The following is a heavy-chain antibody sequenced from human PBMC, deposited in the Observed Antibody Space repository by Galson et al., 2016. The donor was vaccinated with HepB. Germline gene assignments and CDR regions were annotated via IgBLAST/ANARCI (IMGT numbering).Heavy chain of an antibody. CDR3: ARLVENWNEAGRFDS. J-gene: IGHJ4*02. CDR2: ISSSSTYI. V-gene: IGHV3-21*01. D-gene: IGHD1-1*01. CDR1: GFTFSSYS. Sequence: SLSLSCAASGFTFSSYSMNWVRQAPGKGLEWVSFISSSSTYIYYADSVRGRFTISRDDAKNSLYLQMNSLRAEDTAVYYCARLVENWNEAGRFDSWGQGTLVTVSS.